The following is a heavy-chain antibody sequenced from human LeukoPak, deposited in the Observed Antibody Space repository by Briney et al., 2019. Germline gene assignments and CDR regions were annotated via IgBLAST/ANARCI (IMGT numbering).Heavy chain of an antibody. CDR2: ISYDGSNK. D-gene: IGHD3-10*01. V-gene: IGHV3-30*03. CDR3: ARDPYYGSGSYVLAYYFDY. CDR1: GFTFSSYG. Sequence: GRSLRLSCAASGFTFSSYGMHWVRQAPGKGLEWVAIISYDGSNKYYADSVQGRFTISRDNSKNTLYLQMNSLRAEDTAVYYCARDPYYGSGSYVLAYYFDYWGQGTLVTVSS. J-gene: IGHJ4*02.